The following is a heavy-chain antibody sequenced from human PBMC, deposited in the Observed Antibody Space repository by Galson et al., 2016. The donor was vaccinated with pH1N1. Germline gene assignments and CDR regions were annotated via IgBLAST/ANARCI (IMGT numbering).Heavy chain of an antibody. V-gene: IGHV4-59*01. CDR1: GGSMSTYY. D-gene: IGHD3-10*01. CDR2: IDYTGRT. Sequence: ETLSLTCTVSGGSMSTYYWNWIRQSPGKGLEWIGYIDYTGRTNYNPSLRSRLTISGDTSRNQISLRLSSVTTADTALYYCARANIYYYGVTGPEAFDIWGQGTLVTVSS. CDR3: ARANIYYYGVTGPEAFDI. J-gene: IGHJ3*02.